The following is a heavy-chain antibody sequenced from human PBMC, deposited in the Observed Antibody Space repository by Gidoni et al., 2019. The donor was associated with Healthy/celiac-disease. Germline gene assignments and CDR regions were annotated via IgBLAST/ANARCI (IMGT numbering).Heavy chain of an antibody. CDR1: GFTFSNAW. D-gene: IGHD4-17*01. J-gene: IGHJ6*02. CDR2: IKSKTDGGTT. V-gene: IGHV3-15*07. CDR3: TTDDYGEYYYYYGMDV. Sequence: EVQLVESGGGLVKPGGSLRLSCAASGFTFSNAWMNWVRQAPGKGLEWVGRIKSKTDGGTTDYAAPVKGRFTISRDDSKNTLYLQMNSLKTEDTAVYYCTTDDYGEYYYYYGMDVWGQGTTVTVSS.